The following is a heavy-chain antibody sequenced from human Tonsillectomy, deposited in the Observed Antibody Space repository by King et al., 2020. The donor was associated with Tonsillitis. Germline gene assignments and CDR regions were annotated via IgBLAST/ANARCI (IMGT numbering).Heavy chain of an antibody. Sequence: VQLVESGGVLVQTGGSLRLSCAASGFTFSSYAMSWVRQAPGKGLVWVSAISGSGGTPYYADSVKGRFTISRDNSKNTLYLQMNSLRAEDTAVYYCAKDLVVVTAIPGNYFDYWGQGTLVTVSS. CDR3: AKDLVVVTAIPGNYFDY. CDR1: GFTFSSYA. V-gene: IGHV3-23*04. J-gene: IGHJ4*02. CDR2: ISGSGGTP. D-gene: IGHD2-21*02.